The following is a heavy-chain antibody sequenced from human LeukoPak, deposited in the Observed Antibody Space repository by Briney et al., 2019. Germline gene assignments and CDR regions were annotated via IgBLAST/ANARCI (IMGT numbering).Heavy chain of an antibody. D-gene: IGHD5-12*01. Sequence: ASVKVSCKASGYTFTSYDINWVRQATGQGLEWMGWMNPNSGNTGYAQKFQGRVTMTRKTSISTAYMELSSLRSEDTAVYYCARAARKWLRLGTTEYYFDYWGQGTLVTVSS. J-gene: IGHJ4*02. V-gene: IGHV1-8*01. CDR3: ARAARKWLRLGTTEYYFDY. CDR2: MNPNSGNT. CDR1: GYTFTSYD.